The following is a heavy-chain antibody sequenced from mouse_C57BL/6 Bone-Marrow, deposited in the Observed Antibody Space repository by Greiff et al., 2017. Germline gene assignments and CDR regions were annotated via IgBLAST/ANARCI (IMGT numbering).Heavy chain of an antibody. D-gene: IGHD2-2*01. Sequence: EVQGVESGGGLVKPGGSLKLSCAASGFTFSSYAMSWVRQTPEKRLEWVATISDGGSYTYYPDNVKGRFTISRDNAKNNLYLQMSHLKSEDTAMYYCARDRRMVTSYAMDYWGQGTSVTVSS. CDR3: ARDRRMVTSYAMDY. V-gene: IGHV5-4*01. CDR2: ISDGGSYT. J-gene: IGHJ4*01. CDR1: GFTFSSYA.